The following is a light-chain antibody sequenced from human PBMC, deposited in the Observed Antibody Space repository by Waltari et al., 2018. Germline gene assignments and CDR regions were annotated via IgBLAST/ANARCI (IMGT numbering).Light chain of an antibody. Sequence: EIVFTQSPGTLSLSPGERATLSCRASQSVSNSYLAWDQQMPGQAPRLLIYGASNRATGIPDRFSGSGSGTDFSLTISRLEPEDFAVYYCQQYDSSPPTFGQGTKLEIK. CDR1: QSVSNSY. CDR3: QQYDSSPPT. V-gene: IGKV3-20*01. J-gene: IGKJ2*01. CDR2: GAS.